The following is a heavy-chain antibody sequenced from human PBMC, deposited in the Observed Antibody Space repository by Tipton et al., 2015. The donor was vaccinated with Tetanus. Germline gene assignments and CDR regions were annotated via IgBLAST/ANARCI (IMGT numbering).Heavy chain of an antibody. CDR1: GFTFSSYA. J-gene: IGHJ4*02. CDR3: AKPYYDSSVHISPWDY. V-gene: IGHV3-30-3*01. CDR2: ISYDGSNK. D-gene: IGHD3-22*01. Sequence: SLRLSCAASGFTFSSYATHWVRQAPGKGLEWVAVISYDGSNKYYADSVKGRFTISRDNSKNTLYLQMNSLRAEDTAVYYCAKPYYDSSVHISPWDYWGQGTLVTVSS.